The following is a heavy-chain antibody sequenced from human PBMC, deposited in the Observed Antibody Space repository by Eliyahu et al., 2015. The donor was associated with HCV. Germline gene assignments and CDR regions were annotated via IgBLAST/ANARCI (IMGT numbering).Heavy chain of an antibody. D-gene: IGHD3-22*01. CDR1: GYSFTSYW. CDR3: ARPKNRYDSSGRDAFDI. V-gene: IGHV5-10-1*03. CDR2: IDPSDSYT. Sequence: EVQLVQSGAEVKKPGESLRISCKGSGYSFTSYWISWVRQMPGKGLEWMGRIDPSDSYTNYSPSFQGHVTISADKSISTAYLQWSSLKASDTAMCYCARPKNRYDSSGRDAFDIWGQGTMVTVSS. J-gene: IGHJ3*02.